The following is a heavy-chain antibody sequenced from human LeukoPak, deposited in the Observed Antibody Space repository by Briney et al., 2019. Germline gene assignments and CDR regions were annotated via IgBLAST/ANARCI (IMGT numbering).Heavy chain of an antibody. Sequence: GGSLRLSCAASGFTFRNYAMSWVRQAPGKGLEWVSAICDSGGMKYYADSVKGRFTISRDNSKNTPYLQINSLRAEDTALHYCAKGITGVPATEAFDVWSQGTILTVSS. D-gene: IGHD2-2*01. J-gene: IGHJ3*01. CDR1: GFTFRNYA. CDR3: AKGITGVPATEAFDV. CDR2: ICDSGGMK. V-gene: IGHV3-23*01.